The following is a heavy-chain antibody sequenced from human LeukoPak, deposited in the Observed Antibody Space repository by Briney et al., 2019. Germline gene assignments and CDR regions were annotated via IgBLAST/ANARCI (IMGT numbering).Heavy chain of an antibody. CDR3: AKDRLLRYFDWSYDY. J-gene: IGHJ4*02. V-gene: IGHV3-23*01. D-gene: IGHD3-9*01. CDR1: GFTFSSYA. Sequence: GGSLRLSCAASGFTFSSYAMSWVRQAPGKGLEWVSAISGSAGSTYYADSVKGRFTISRDNSKNTLYLQMNGLRAEDTAVYYCAKDRLLRYFDWSYDYWGQGTLVTVST. CDR2: ISGSAGST.